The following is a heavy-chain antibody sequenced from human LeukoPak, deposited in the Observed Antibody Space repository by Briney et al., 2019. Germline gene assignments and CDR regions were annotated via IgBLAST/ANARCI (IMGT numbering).Heavy chain of an antibody. Sequence: PSETLSLTCTVSGGSISSSSYYWGWIRQPPGKGLEWIGEINHSGSTNYNPSLKSRVTISVDTSKNQFSLKLSSVTAADTAVYYCARGRYDFWSGYILDYWGQGTLVTVSS. CDR1: GGSISSSSYY. J-gene: IGHJ4*02. D-gene: IGHD3-3*01. CDR2: INHSGST. CDR3: ARGRYDFWSGYILDY. V-gene: IGHV4-39*07.